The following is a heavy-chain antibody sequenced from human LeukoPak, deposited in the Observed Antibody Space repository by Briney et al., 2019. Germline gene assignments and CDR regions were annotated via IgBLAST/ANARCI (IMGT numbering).Heavy chain of an antibody. Sequence: SETLSLTCTVSGGSISSGSYYWSWIRQPAGKGLEWIGRIYTSGSTNYNPSLKSRVTISVDTSKNQFSLKLSSVTAADTAVYYCARLRYCTSGVCPWGQGTLVTVSS. CDR3: ARLRYCTSGVCP. J-gene: IGHJ5*02. V-gene: IGHV4-61*02. CDR1: GGSISSGSYY. CDR2: IYTSGST. D-gene: IGHD2-8*01.